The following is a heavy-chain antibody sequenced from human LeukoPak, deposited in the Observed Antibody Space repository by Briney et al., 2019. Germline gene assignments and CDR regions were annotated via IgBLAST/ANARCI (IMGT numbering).Heavy chain of an antibody. V-gene: IGHV4-59*01. J-gene: IGHJ5*02. CDR2: IYYSGST. CDR1: GGSLISYY. D-gene: IGHD2-15*01. Sequence: SETLSLTCTVSGGSLISYYWSWIRQPPGKGLEWIGYIYYSGSTNYNPSLKSRVTISVDTSKNQFSLKLSSVTAADTAVYYCARELGYCSGGSCYGWFDPWGQGTLVTVSS. CDR3: ARELGYCSGGSCYGWFDP.